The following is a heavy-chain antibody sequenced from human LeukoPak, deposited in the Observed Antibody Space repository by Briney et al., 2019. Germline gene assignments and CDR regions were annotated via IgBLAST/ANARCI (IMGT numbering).Heavy chain of an antibody. J-gene: IGHJ6*04. CDR1: GITFSSYE. V-gene: IGHV3-48*03. CDR2: ISSSGRTK. D-gene: IGHD3-10*02. Sequence: GGSLRLSCAASGITFSSYEMNWVRQAPGKGLEWVSYISSSGRTKYYADSVKGRFTISRDNVKNSLYLQMNSLRAEDTVVYYCAELGITMIGGVWGKGTTVTISS. CDR3: AELGITMIGGV.